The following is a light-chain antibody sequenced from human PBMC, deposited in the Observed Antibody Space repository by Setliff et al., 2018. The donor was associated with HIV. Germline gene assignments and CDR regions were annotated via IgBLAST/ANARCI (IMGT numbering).Light chain of an antibody. V-gene: IGLV2-8*01. CDR3: SSYGGYNNVL. CDR1: SSDIGGYKF. J-gene: IGLJ2*01. Sequence: SVLTQPPSASGPPGQSVTISCTGSSSDIGGYKFVSWYQQHPGKAPKLMIYEVNKRPSGVPDRFSGSKSGNTASLTVSGLQAEDEADYYCSSYGGYNNVLFGGGTKVTVL. CDR2: EVN.